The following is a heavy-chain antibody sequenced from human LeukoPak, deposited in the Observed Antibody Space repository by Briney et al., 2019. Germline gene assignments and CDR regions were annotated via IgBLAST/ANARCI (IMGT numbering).Heavy chain of an antibody. CDR2: ISGSGGST. CDR1: GFTFSSYA. J-gene: IGHJ1*01. Sequence: GGSLRLSCAASGFTFSSYAMSWVRRAPGKGLEWVSAISGSGGSTYYADSVKGRFTISRDNSKNTLYLQMNSLRAEDTAVYYCAKGPGAVVQTGYFQHWGQGTLVTVSS. V-gene: IGHV3-23*01. CDR3: AKGPGAVVQTGYFQH. D-gene: IGHD6-19*01.